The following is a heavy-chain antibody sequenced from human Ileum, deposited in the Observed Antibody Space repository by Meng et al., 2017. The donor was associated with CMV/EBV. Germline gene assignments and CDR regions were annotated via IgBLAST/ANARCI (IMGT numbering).Heavy chain of an antibody. D-gene: IGHD6-19*01. CDR2: IYYSGST. Sequence: SETLSLTCTVSGGSISSSSYYWGWIRQPPGKGLEWIGSIYYSGSTYYNPSLKSRVTISVDTSKNQFSLKLSSVTAADTAVYYCARDNSGWVNHFDYWGQGTLVTVSS. J-gene: IGHJ4*02. V-gene: IGHV4-39*02. CDR1: GGSISSSSYY. CDR3: ARDNSGWVNHFDY.